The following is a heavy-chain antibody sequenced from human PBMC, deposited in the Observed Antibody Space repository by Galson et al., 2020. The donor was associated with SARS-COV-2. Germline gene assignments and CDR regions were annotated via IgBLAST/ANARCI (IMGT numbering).Heavy chain of an antibody. J-gene: IGHJ6*02. CDR3: ARVGAVAGRYYYGMDV. D-gene: IGHD6-19*01. CDR2: INPNSGGT. CDR1: GYTFTGYY. V-gene: IGHV1-2*02. Sequence: ASVKVSCKASGYTFTGYYMHWVRQAPGQGLEWMGWINPNSGGTNYAQKFQGRVNMTRDTSISTAYMELSRVRSDDTAVYYCARVGAVAGRYYYGMDVWGQGTTVTVSS.